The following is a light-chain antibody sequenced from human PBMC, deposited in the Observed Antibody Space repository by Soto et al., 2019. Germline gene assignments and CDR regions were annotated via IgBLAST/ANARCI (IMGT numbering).Light chain of an antibody. V-gene: IGKV3-11*01. J-gene: IGKJ1*01. Sequence: EIVLTQSPATLSLSPGERATLSCRAGQSVSSYLAWYQQKPGQAPRLLIYDASNRATGIPARFSGSGSGTDFTLTISSLEPEDFAVYYCQQRSNWHSWTFGQGTKVDIK. CDR2: DAS. CDR1: QSVSSY. CDR3: QQRSNWHSWT.